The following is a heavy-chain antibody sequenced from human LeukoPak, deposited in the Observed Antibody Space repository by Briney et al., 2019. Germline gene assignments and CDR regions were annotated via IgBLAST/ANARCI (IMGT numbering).Heavy chain of an antibody. Sequence: KPSETLSLTCAVYGGSFSGYYWSWIRQPPGKGLEWIGEINHSGSTNYNPSLKSRVTISVDTSKNQFSLKLSSVTAADAAVYYCARVGYRYYGFWSGYYREGTGAIGYWGQGTLVTVSS. V-gene: IGHV4-34*01. CDR1: GGSFSGYY. CDR2: INHSGST. CDR3: ARVGYRYYGFWSGYYREGTGAIGY. J-gene: IGHJ4*02. D-gene: IGHD3-3*01.